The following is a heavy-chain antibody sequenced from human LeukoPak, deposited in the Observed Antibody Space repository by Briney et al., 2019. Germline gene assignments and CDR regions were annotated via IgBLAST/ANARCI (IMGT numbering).Heavy chain of an antibody. Sequence: GGSLRLSCAASGFTFSSYWMHWVRQAPGKGLVWVSRINSDGSSTNYADSVKGRFTISRDNSKNTLYLQMNSLRAEDTAVYYCARELGRYYDSSGYFDYWGQGTLVTVSS. CDR1: GFTFSSYW. V-gene: IGHV3-74*01. CDR3: ARELGRYYDSSGYFDY. J-gene: IGHJ4*02. CDR2: INSDGSST. D-gene: IGHD3-22*01.